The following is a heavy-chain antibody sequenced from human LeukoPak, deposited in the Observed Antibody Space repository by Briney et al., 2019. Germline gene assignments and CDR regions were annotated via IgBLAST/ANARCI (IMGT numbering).Heavy chain of an antibody. D-gene: IGHD3-22*01. Sequence: PGGSLRLSCAASGFTFSSYGMHWVRQAPGKGLEWVAFIRYDGSNKYYADSVKARFTLPRDNSKSTLYLQMNSLRAEDTAVYYCAKDQVGYYDSSGYYSSPGDYWGQGTLVTVSS. CDR1: GFTFSSYG. CDR3: AKDQVGYYDSSGYYSSPGDY. V-gene: IGHV3-30*02. CDR2: IRYDGSNK. J-gene: IGHJ4*02.